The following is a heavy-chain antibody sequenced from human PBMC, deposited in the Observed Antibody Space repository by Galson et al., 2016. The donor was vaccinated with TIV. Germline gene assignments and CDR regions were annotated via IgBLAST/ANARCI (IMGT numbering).Heavy chain of an antibody. CDR3: ARDKSGYETVDRFYYYMDV. Sequence: TLSLTCTVSGGSINSYYWSWTRQPPGKGLEWIGYVYYSGSTDYNPSLKSRVTISIDGSRTQFSLKLSSVTAADTAVYFCARDKSGYETVDRFYYYMDVWGKGTTVTVSS. CDR2: VYYSGST. D-gene: IGHD5-12*01. J-gene: IGHJ6*03. CDR1: GGSINSYY. V-gene: IGHV4-59*01.